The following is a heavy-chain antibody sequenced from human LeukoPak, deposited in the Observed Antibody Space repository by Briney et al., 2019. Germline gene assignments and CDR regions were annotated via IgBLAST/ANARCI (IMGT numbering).Heavy chain of an antibody. D-gene: IGHD6-13*01. CDR1: GGSFSGYY. CDR2: INHSGST. J-gene: IGHJ5*02. Sequence: KPSETLSLTCAVYGGSFSGYYWSWIRQPPGEGLEWIGEINHSGSTNYNPSLKSRVTISVDTSKNQFSLKLSSVTAADTAVYYCARGSVGQQQLDWFDPWGQGTLVTVSS. V-gene: IGHV4-34*01. CDR3: ARGSVGQQQLDWFDP.